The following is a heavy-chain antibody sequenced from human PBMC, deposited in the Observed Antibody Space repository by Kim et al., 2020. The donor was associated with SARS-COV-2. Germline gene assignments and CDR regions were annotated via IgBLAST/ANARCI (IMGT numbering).Heavy chain of an antibody. J-gene: IGHJ3*01. D-gene: IGHD2-2*01. CDR1: GFTFRNYV. V-gene: IGHV3-23*01. CDR2: ASLSGDK. CDR3: AKKTSGAYAHVDF. Sequence: GGSLRLSCAASGFTFRNYVISWVRQAPGKGLEWVSSASLSGDKTYSDSVKGRFTMFRDNSENTVSLQVDGLRAEDTAMNFCAKKTSGAYAHVDFWGQGKLHTVPS.